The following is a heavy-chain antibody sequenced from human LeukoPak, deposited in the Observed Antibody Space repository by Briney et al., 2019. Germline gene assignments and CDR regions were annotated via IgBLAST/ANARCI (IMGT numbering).Heavy chain of an antibody. V-gene: IGHV1-46*01. CDR1: GYTFTSYY. CDR2: INPSGGST. J-gene: IGHJ5*02. Sequence: GASVKVSCKASGYTFTSYYMHWVRQAPGQGLEWMGIINPSGGSTSYAQKFQGRVTMTRDTSTNTVYMELSSLRSEDTAVYYCVGSGYSGWFDPWGQGTLVTVSS. D-gene: IGHD3-22*01. CDR3: VGSGYSGWFDP.